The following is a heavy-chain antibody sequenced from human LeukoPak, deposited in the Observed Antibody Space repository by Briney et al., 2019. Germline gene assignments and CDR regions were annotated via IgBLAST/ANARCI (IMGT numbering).Heavy chain of an antibody. CDR2: IYASGST. CDR1: GDSMSDSY. D-gene: IGHD2-8*01. CDR3: ARDIRSHNGPGGYYYYYMDV. J-gene: IGHJ6*03. Sequence: SETLSLTCTVSGDSMSDSYWSWIRQPAGKGLEWIGRIYASGSTNYNPSLKSRVTLSVDTSSNQFSLTLSSVTAADTAVHHCARDIRSHNGPGGYYYYYMDVWGKGTTVTVSS. V-gene: IGHV4-4*07.